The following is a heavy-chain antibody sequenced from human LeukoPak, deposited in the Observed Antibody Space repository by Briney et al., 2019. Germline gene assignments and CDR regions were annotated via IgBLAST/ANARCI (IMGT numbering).Heavy chain of an antibody. CDR3: AKDYSGWLNDAFDI. V-gene: IGHV3-30*02. J-gene: IGHJ3*02. D-gene: IGHD5-12*01. CDR1: GFNFSSYG. Sequence: GGSLRLSCAASGFNFSSYGMHWVRQAPGKGLEWVAFIRYDGSNKYYADSVKGRFTISRDNSKNTLYLQMNSLRAEDTAVYYCAKDYSGWLNDAFDIWGQGTMVTVSS. CDR2: IRYDGSNK.